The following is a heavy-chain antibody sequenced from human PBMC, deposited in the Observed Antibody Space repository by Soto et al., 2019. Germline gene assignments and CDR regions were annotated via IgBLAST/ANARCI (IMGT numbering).Heavy chain of an antibody. D-gene: IGHD5-12*01. CDR3: AKGVTTIVATGSWFDH. CDR2: ISGSGRTT. Sequence: AGGSLRLSCAVSGFTFNSYAMNWVRQAQGKGLEWVSSISGSGRTTYYADAVKGRFTISRDNSKNTLFLQMNSLRSEDTAVYYCAKGVTTIVATGSWFDHWGQGTLVTVSS. V-gene: IGHV3-23*01. CDR1: GFTFNSYA. J-gene: IGHJ5*02.